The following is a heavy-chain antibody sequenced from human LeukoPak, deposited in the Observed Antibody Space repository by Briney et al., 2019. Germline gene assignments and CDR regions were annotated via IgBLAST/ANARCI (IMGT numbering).Heavy chain of an antibody. V-gene: IGHV4-31*03. CDR3: ARLPVDTAMVFDY. Sequence: SETLSLTCTVSGGSISSGGYYWSWIRQHPGKGLEWIGYIYYSGSTYYNPSLKSRVTISVDTSKNQFSLKLSSVTAADTAVYYCARLPVDTAMVFDYWGQGTLVTVSS. CDR1: GGSISSGGYY. D-gene: IGHD5-18*01. CDR2: IYYSGST. J-gene: IGHJ4*02.